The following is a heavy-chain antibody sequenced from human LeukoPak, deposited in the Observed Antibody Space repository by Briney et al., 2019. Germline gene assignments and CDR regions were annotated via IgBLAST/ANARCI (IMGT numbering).Heavy chain of an antibody. J-gene: IGHJ6*02. Sequence: ASVKVSCKASGYTFTSYGISWVRQAPGQGLEWMGWISAYNGNTNYAQKLQGRVTMTTDTSTSTAYMELRSLRSDDTAVYYCAREGSSGWYGPYYYYGMDAWGQGTTVTVSS. CDR2: ISAYNGNT. D-gene: IGHD6-19*01. V-gene: IGHV1-18*01. CDR3: AREGSSGWYGPYYYYGMDA. CDR1: GYTFTSYG.